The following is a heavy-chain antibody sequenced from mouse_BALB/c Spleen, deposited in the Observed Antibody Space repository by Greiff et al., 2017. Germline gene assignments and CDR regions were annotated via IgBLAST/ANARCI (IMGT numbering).Heavy chain of an antibody. V-gene: IGHV1S81*02. CDR3: ANYYGSSYPFAY. CDR2: INPSNGRT. Sequence: QVQLQQPGAELVKPGASVKLSCKASGYTFTSYWMHWVKQRPGQGLEWIGEINPSNGRTNYNEKFKSKATLTVYKSSSTAYMQLSSLTSEDSAVYYCANYYGSSYPFAYWGQGTLVTVSA. CDR1: GYTFTSYW. J-gene: IGHJ3*01. D-gene: IGHD1-1*01.